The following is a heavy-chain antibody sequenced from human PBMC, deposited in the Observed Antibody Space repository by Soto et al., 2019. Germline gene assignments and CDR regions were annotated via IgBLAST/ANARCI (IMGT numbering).Heavy chain of an antibody. CDR3: ARGAETTTVTPGY. Sequence: ASVKPSSKDSGLTFTNYALSWLQQATGQGLEWMGWMNPNSGNTGYAQKFQGRVTMTRNTSISTAYMELSSLRSEDTAVYYCARGAETTTVTPGYWGQGTLVTVFS. D-gene: IGHD4-17*01. V-gene: IGHV1-8*01. CDR2: MNPNSGNT. J-gene: IGHJ4*02. CDR1: GLTFTNYA.